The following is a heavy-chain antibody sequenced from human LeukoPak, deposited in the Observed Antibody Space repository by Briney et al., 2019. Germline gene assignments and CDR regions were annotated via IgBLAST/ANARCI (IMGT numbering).Heavy chain of an antibody. CDR3: TRSGYRHPYHFDS. Sequence: GGSLRLSCAVSGVTVRTTYMSWVRQAPGKGPEWVWVLYTGGGTDYADSVKDRFTISRDNSKNTLSLQMTTLRAEDTAIYYCTRSGYRHPYHFDSWGQGTLVTVSS. CDR2: LYTGGGT. V-gene: IGHV3-53*01. CDR1: GVTVRTTY. J-gene: IGHJ4*02. D-gene: IGHD3-3*01.